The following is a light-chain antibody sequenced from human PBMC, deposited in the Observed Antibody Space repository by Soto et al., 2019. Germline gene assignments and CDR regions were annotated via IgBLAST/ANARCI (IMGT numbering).Light chain of an antibody. J-gene: IGKJ4*01. Sequence: EIVMTQSPAALSLSPGERATLSCSASQTIDNTLAWYQRKPGQAPRLLIYDASNRATGIPARFSGSGSGTDFTLTISSLEPEDFAVYYCQQRSNWPLTFGGGTKVDVK. CDR1: QTIDNT. CDR2: DAS. V-gene: IGKV3-11*01. CDR3: QQRSNWPLT.